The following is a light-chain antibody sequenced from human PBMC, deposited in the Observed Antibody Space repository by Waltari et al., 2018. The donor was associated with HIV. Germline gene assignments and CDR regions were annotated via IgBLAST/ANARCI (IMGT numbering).Light chain of an antibody. CDR2: GNK. CDR1: SPHIGADYD. V-gene: IGLV1-40*01. Sequence: QSVLTQPPSVSGAPGQRVTISCTGGSPHIGADYDVPWYQQIPGTAPKLLISGNKNRPSGVPDRFSASKSGTSASLAITGLQAEDEADYFCQSYDRSLSASVVFGGGTKLTVL. CDR3: QSYDRSLSASVV. J-gene: IGLJ2*01.